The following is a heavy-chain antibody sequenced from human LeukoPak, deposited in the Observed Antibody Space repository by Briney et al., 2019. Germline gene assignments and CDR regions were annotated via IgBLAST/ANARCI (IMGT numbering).Heavy chain of an antibody. Sequence: PSETLSLTCIVSGGSINSRSHYWGWLRQPPGKGLEWIGNIYYSGSTYYNPSLKSRVTISIDTSKNQFSLKLSSVTATDTAVYYCASLREGGVAHWFDPWGQGTLVTVSS. CDR2: IYYSGST. CDR3: ASLREGGVAHWFDP. V-gene: IGHV4-39*01. CDR1: GGSINSRSHY. J-gene: IGHJ5*02. D-gene: IGHD2-15*01.